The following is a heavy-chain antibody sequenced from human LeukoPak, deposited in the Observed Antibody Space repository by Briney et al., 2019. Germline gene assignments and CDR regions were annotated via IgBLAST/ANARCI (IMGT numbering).Heavy chain of an antibody. Sequence: SETLSLTCTVSGGSISSSSYYWGWIRQPPGKGLEWIGSIYYSGSTYYNPSLKSRVTISVDTSKNQFSLKLSSVTAADTGVYYCARGGKASEDYWGQGTLVTVSS. CDR1: GGSISSSSYY. CDR2: IYYSGST. V-gene: IGHV4-39*01. D-gene: IGHD3-16*01. J-gene: IGHJ4*02. CDR3: ARGGKASEDY.